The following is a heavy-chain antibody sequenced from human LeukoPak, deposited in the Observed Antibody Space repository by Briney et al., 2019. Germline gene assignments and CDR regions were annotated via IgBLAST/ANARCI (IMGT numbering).Heavy chain of an antibody. D-gene: IGHD3-22*01. CDR2: ISSSSSYV. CDR1: GFTFSSYS. J-gene: IGHJ4*02. CDR3: AKDYDTSGYYWSGLDY. V-gene: IGHV3-21*01. Sequence: GGSLRLSCAASGFTFSSYSMNWVRQAPGKGLEWVSSISSSSSYVYYAESVKGRFTISRDNSKNTLYLQMNSLRAEDTAVYFCAKDYDTSGYYWSGLDYWGQGTLVTVSS.